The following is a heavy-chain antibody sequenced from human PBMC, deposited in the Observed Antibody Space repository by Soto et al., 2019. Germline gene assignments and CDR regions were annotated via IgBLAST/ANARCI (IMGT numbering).Heavy chain of an antibody. CDR2: IYYSGST. D-gene: IGHD2-8*01. CDR3: ARKTGVLDAFDI. V-gene: IGHV4-28*01. Sequence: QVQLQESGPGLVKPSDTLSLTCAVSGYSISSSNWWGWIRQPPGKGLEWIGYIYYSGSTYYNPSLESRVTMSVDTCKTQCSLKLSSVTAVDTAVYYCARKTGVLDAFDIWGQGTMVTVSS. J-gene: IGHJ3*02. CDR1: GYSISSSNW.